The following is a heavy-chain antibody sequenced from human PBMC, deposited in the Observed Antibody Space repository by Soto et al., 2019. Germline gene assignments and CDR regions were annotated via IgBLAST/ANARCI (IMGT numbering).Heavy chain of an antibody. D-gene: IGHD2-21*02. CDR3: ARAMVVTQNGFDP. V-gene: IGHV4-30-4*01. CDR1: GGSISSGDYY. CDR2: IYYSGST. Sequence: QVQLQESGPGLVKPSQTLSLTCTVSGGSISSGDYYWSWLSQPTGKGLEWIGYIYYSGSTYYNPSLKSRVTISVDTSKNQFSLKLSSVTAADTAVYYLARAMVVTQNGFDPWCQGTLVTVSS. J-gene: IGHJ5*02.